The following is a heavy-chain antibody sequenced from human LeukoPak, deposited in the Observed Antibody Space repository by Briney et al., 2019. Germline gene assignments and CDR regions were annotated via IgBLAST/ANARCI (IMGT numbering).Heavy chain of an antibody. CDR3: ARTTSSGWSRFFDF. Sequence: SETLSLTCTLSTGSIGRDYWSWIRQPPGKGLEWIGYVYYNGNTIYNPSLKSRVTISVDTSKNQFSLNVTSVTAADTAVYYCARTTSSGWSRFFDFWSQGSLVTVSS. V-gene: IGHV4-59*01. CDR1: TGSIGRDY. CDR2: VYYNGNT. J-gene: IGHJ4*02. D-gene: IGHD6-19*01.